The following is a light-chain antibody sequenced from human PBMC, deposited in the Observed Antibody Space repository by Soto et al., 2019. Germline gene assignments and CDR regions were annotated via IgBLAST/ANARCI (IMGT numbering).Light chain of an antibody. CDR1: QGIRID. Sequence: DIQMTQSPSSLSASVGDRVIITCRASQGIRIDLGWYQQKPGQAPKRLIYSASSLQTEVRSRFNGRGYGTDFTLTISHQQHEEFATYSCLRHKSYSLTFGRGPKVDIK. V-gene: IGKV1-17*02. CDR2: SAS. J-gene: IGKJ3*01. CDR3: LRHKSYSLT.